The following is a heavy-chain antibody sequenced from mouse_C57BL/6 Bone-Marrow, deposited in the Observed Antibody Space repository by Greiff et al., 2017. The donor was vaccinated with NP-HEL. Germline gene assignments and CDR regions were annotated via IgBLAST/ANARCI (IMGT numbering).Heavy chain of an antibody. J-gene: IGHJ2*01. CDR2: IDPETGGT. D-gene: IGHD2-3*01. CDR1: GYTFTDYE. CDR3: TRKREDDGPVDY. V-gene: IGHV1-15*01. Sequence: VQLQQSGAELVRPGASVTLSCKASGYTFTDYEMHWVKQTPVHGLEWIGAIDPETGGTAYNQKFKGKAILTADKSSSTAYMELRSLTSEDSAVYYCTRKREDDGPVDYWGQGTTLTVSS.